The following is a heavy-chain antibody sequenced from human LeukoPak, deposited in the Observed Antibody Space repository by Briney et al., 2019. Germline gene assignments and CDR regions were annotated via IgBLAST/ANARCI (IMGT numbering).Heavy chain of an antibody. Sequence: GGSLRLSCAASGFTFSSYVMHWVRQAPGKGLEWVAVIWSDGSNKYYADSVKGRFTISRDNSKSTLYLQMSSLRAEDTAVYYCARVTLDYGDYELGYWGQGTLVTVSS. CDR3: ARVTLDYGDYELGY. CDR1: GFTFSSYV. D-gene: IGHD4-17*01. J-gene: IGHJ4*02. CDR2: IWSDGSNK. V-gene: IGHV3-33*01.